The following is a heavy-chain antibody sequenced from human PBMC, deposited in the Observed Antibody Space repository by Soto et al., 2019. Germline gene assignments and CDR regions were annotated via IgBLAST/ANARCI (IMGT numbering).Heavy chain of an antibody. D-gene: IGHD2-8*02. Sequence: LSETLSLTCTVSGGSISSDGYYWSWIRQHPGKGLEWIGYIHYSGSTYYNPSLKSRVTISVDTSKNQFSLKLTSVTAADTAVYYCGEDKITGLYDCWRQGTLVTVSS. CDR3: GEDKITGLYDC. V-gene: IGHV4-31*03. CDR1: GGSISSDGYY. J-gene: IGHJ4*02. CDR2: IHYSGST.